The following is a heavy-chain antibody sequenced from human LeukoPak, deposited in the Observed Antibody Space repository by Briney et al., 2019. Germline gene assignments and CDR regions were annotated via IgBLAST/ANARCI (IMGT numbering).Heavy chain of an antibody. D-gene: IGHD3-22*01. J-gene: IGHJ5*02. CDR1: GYTFTSYA. CDR3: ARSKRNYYDSSSYWFDP. CDR2: INAGNGNT. Sequence: ASVKVSYKASGYTFTSYAMHWAREAPGQRLEWMGWINAGNGNTKYSQKFQGRVTITRDTSASTAYMELSSLRSEDTAVYYCARSKRNYYDSSSYWFDPWGQGTLVTVSS. V-gene: IGHV1-3*01.